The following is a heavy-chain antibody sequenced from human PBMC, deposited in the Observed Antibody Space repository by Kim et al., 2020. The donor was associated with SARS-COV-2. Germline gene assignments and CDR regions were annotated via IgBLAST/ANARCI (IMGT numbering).Heavy chain of an antibody. D-gene: IGHD2-8*02. V-gene: IGHV1-2*02. CDR2: INPNSGGT. CDR3: ARGLRAVYGSLPLYHYYGMDV. CDR1: GYTFSDYP. J-gene: IGHJ6*02. Sequence: ASVKVSCKASGYTFSDYPLHWVRQAPGKGLEWMGWINPNSGGTNSPQKFLASVIMTSDTASSTAYLEVRGLRSDDTAVYYCARGLRAVYGSLPLYHYYGMDVWGQATSVTVSS.